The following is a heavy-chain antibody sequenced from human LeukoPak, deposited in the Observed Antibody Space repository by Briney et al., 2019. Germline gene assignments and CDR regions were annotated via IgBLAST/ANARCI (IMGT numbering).Heavy chain of an antibody. D-gene: IGHD3-10*01. CDR3: ASYGSGSYRASDH. CDR1: GGSISSGGYY. CDR2: IYYSGTT. V-gene: IGHV4-39*01. J-gene: IGHJ4*02. Sequence: SQTLSLTCTVSGGSISSGGYYWSWIRQHPGKGLEWIGSIYYSGTTFYNPSLKSRVTIFVDTSRNQFSLKLNSVTAADTAVYYCASYGSGSYRASDHWGQGTLVTVSS.